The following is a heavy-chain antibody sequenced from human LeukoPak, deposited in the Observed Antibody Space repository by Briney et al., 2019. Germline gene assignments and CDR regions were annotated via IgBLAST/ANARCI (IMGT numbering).Heavy chain of an antibody. D-gene: IGHD3-3*01. CDR3: AKVDSSERSGIWTAFDV. V-gene: IGHV3-11*01. CDR1: GFTFSDYY. J-gene: IGHJ3*01. CDR2: ISSSGSTI. Sequence: GGSLRLSCAASGFTFSDYYMSWIRQAPGKGLEWVSYISSSGSTIYYADSVKGRFTISRDNAKNSLYLRMNSLTAEDTAVYYCAKVDSSERSGIWTAFDVWGRGTMVTVSS.